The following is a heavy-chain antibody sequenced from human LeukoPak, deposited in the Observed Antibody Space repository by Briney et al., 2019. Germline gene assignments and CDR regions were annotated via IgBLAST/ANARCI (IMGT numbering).Heavy chain of an antibody. CDR3: AKDRGYGELLYYLDY. CDR1: GFTFDDYA. V-gene: IGHV3-9*01. Sequence: GRSLRLSCAASGFTFDDYAMHWVRQAPGKGLEWVSGISWNSGSIGYADSVKGRFTISRDNAKNSLYLQMNSLRAEDTALYYCAKDRGYGELLYYLDYWGQGTLVTVSS. D-gene: IGHD1-26*01. CDR2: ISWNSGSI. J-gene: IGHJ4*02.